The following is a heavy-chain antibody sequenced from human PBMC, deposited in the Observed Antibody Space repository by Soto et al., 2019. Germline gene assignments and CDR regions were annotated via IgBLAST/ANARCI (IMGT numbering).Heavy chain of an antibody. V-gene: IGHV1-18*01. Sequence: ASVKVSCKASGYTFTSYGISWVRQAPGQGQEWIRWISAYNDNTNYAQKLQGRVTMNTDTSMSIVYMEVRSLRSDDTVVYFCARGLFDDYIWGSYPAPHWGQGTLVTVSS. J-gene: IGHJ4*02. D-gene: IGHD3-16*01. CDR1: GYTFTSYG. CDR3: ARGLFDDYIWGSYPAPH. CDR2: ISAYNDNT.